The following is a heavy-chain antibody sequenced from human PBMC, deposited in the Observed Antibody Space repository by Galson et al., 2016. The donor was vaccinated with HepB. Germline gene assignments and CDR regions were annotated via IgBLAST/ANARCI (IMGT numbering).Heavy chain of an antibody. J-gene: IGHJ4*02. Sequence: LRLSCAASGFNFVDHAMHWVRQAPGKGLEWVSSISWNGGTTAYAASVKGRFTISRDNSIHSLFLQVNSLRVEDTAFYYCARDKTIAAAGTVYFDFWGRGTLVTVSS. CDR1: GFNFVDHA. V-gene: IGHV3-9*01. CDR2: ISWNGGTT. CDR3: ARDKTIAAAGTVYFDF. D-gene: IGHD6-13*01.